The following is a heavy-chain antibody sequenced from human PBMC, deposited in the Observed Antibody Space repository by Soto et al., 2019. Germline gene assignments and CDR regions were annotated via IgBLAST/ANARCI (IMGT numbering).Heavy chain of an antibody. CDR3: ARLTDTAIYYFDF. Sequence: GESLKIACKGSVYIFTTSLIGWVRQMPGKGLEWMGLIYPGDSDIRYSPSFQGQVTISADKSISTAYLQWSSLKASDTAIYYCARLTDTAIYYFDFWGQGTLVTVSS. V-gene: IGHV5-51*01. CDR1: VYIFTTSL. J-gene: IGHJ4*02. CDR2: IYPGDSDI. D-gene: IGHD5-18*01.